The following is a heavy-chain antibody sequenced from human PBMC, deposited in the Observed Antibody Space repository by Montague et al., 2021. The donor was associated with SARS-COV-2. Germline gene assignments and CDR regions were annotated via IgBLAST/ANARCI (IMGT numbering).Heavy chain of an antibody. J-gene: IGHJ6*02. V-gene: IGHV4-4*08. CDR1: GDSIRDSH. CDR3: ARSTGSRVYYYHYGLDV. D-gene: IGHD1-1*01. Sequence: SETLSLTCTVSGDSIRDSHWSWIRQPPGKGLEWIGYIDNSGSTNYNHALASRVPLTVSASNNQFYLTLRSVTAADTAVYYCARSTGSRVYYYHYGLDVWGQGTTVTVSS. CDR2: IDNSGST.